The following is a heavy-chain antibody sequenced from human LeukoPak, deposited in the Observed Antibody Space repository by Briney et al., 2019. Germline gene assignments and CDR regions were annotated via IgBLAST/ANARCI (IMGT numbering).Heavy chain of an antibody. D-gene: IGHD6-19*01. CDR1: GFTFSSYA. V-gene: IGHV3-23*01. CDR3: AKPVHSSGWFYYFDY. Sequence: PGGSLRLSCAASGFTFSSYAMSWVRQAPGKGLEWVSAISGSGGSTYYADSVKGRFTISRDNSKNTLYLQMNSLRAEDTAVYYCAKPVHSSGWFYYFDYWGQGTLSPSPQ. J-gene: IGHJ4*02. CDR2: ISGSGGST.